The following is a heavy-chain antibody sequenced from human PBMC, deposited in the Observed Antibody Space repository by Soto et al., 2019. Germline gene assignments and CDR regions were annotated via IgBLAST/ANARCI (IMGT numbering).Heavy chain of an antibody. V-gene: IGHV4-4*07. Sequence: SETLSLTCTVSGGSISSYYWSWIRQPAGKGLEWIGRIYTSGSTNYNPSLKSRVTMSVDTSKNQFSLKLSSVTAADTTVYYCARDDSGGFGSYYYYGMDVWGQGTTVTVSS. CDR3: ARDDSGGFGSYYYYGMDV. J-gene: IGHJ6*02. CDR1: GGSISSYY. D-gene: IGHD2-8*02. CDR2: IYTSGST.